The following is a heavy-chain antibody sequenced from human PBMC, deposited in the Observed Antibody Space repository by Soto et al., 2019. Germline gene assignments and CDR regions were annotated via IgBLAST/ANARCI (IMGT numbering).Heavy chain of an antibody. J-gene: IGHJ3*02. CDR1: GGSISSGGYY. CDR2: IYYSGST. D-gene: IGHD1-26*01. V-gene: IGHV4-31*03. CDR3: ARGEWELPYDAFDI. Sequence: QVQLQESGPGLVKPSQTLSLTCTVSGGSISSGGYYWSWIRQHPGKGLEWIGYIYYSGSTYYNPSLKSRVTISVDTSKNQFSLKLSSVTAADTAVYYCARGEWELPYDAFDIWGQGTMVTVSS.